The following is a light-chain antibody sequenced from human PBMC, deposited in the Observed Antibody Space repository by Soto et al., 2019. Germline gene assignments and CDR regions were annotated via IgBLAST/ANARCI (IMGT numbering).Light chain of an antibody. CDR1: SSDIVSYNL. V-gene: IGLV2-23*03. Sequence: QSALTQPASVSGSPGQSIAISCTGTSSDIVSYNLVSWYQQHPGKAPKLIIYEGSKRTSGVSNRFSAAKSGNTASLTISGLQAEDEADYYCCSYAGRRTFGALFGGGTKLTVL. CDR2: EGS. CDR3: CSYAGRRTFGAL. J-gene: IGLJ2*01.